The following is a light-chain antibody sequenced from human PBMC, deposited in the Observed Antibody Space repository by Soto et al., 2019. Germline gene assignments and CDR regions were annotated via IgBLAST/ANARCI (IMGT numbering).Light chain of an antibody. CDR3: SSYTSSLDVV. J-gene: IGLJ2*01. Sequence: QPVLTQPASVSGSPGQSITISCTGTSSDVGGYNYVSWYQQHPGKAPKLMIYDVSNRPSGVSNRFSGSKSGNTASLTISGLQAEDEADYYCSSYTSSLDVVFGGGTKVTVL. V-gene: IGLV2-14*01. CDR2: DVS. CDR1: SSDVGGYNY.